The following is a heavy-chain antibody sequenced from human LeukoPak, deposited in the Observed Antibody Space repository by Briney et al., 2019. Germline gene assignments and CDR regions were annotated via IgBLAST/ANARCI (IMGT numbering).Heavy chain of an antibody. J-gene: IGHJ6*02. D-gene: IGHD6-13*01. V-gene: IGHV3-11*01. Sequence: GGSLRLSRAASGFTFSDYYMSWLRQAPGKGLEWVSYISSSGSTIYYADSVKGRFTISRDNAKNSLYLQMNSLRAEDTAVYYCARIWHSSSHYYYYYGMDVWGQGTTVTVSS. CDR2: ISSSGSTI. CDR3: ARIWHSSSHYYYYYGMDV. CDR1: GFTFSDYY.